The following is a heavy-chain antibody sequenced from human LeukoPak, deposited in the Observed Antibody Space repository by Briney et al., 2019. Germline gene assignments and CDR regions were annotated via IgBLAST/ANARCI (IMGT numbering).Heavy chain of an antibody. Sequence: SETLSLTCAVHGGSFSGYYWSWIRQPPGKGLEWIGEINHSGSTNYNPSLKSRVTISVDTSKNQFSLKLSSVTAADTAAYYCARGLIHIVVVTAAWYFDYWGQGTLVTVSS. D-gene: IGHD2-21*02. CDR3: ARGLIHIVVVTAAWYFDY. V-gene: IGHV4-34*01. CDR1: GGSFSGYY. CDR2: INHSGST. J-gene: IGHJ4*02.